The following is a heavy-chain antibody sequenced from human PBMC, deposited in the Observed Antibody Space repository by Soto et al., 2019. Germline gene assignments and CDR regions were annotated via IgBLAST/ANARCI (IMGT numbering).Heavy chain of an antibody. Sequence: TSETLSLTCTVSGASITQYYWNWIRQSPGKGLEWIVSVSSTGSTVYNPSLKSRVTISVDTSKNQFSLKLSSVTAADTAVYYCARDRSGMDVWGQGTTVTVSS. CDR3: ARDRSGMDV. V-gene: IGHV4-59*01. CDR1: GASITQYY. CDR2: VSSTGST. J-gene: IGHJ6*02.